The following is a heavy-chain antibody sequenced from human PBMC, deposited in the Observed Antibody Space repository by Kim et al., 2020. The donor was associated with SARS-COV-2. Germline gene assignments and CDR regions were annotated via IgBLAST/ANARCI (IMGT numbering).Heavy chain of an antibody. V-gene: IGHV1-18*04. CDR1: GYTFTSYG. CDR3: ARDTMVRGVIWYFDL. Sequence: ASVKVSCKASGYTFTSYGISWVRQAPGQGLEWMGWISAYNGNTNYAQKLQGRVTMTTDTSTSTAYMELRSLRSDDTAVYYCARDTMVRGVIWYFDLWGRGTLVTVSS. CDR2: ISAYNGNT. D-gene: IGHD3-10*01. J-gene: IGHJ2*01.